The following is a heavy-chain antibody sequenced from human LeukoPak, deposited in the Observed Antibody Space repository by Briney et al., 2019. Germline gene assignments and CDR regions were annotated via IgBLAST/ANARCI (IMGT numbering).Heavy chain of an antibody. CDR2: ILPIFRMT. Sequence: SVTVSCKASGGIFSNYPISWVRQAPGQGLEWMGGILPIFRMTNYAEKFQGRVTITADESTTTAYLELNSLRSEDTAVYYCAICSSTWSGDRPDSWGQGSLVTV. D-gene: IGHD2-2*01. J-gene: IGHJ4*02. V-gene: IGHV1-69*13. CDR3: AICSSTWSGDRPDS. CDR1: GGIFSNYP.